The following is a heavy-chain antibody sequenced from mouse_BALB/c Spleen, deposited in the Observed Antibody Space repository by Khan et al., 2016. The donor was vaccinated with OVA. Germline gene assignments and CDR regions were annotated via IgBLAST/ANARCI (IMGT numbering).Heavy chain of an antibody. Sequence: EVQLQESGPGLLKPSQSLSLTCTVTGYSITSDYAWNWIRQFPGNKLECMAYIGFSGSTTYNPSLRSRISISRDTSKNQFFLQLTSETTKDTATDYCASGRLLLRYPDYFDYWGQGTTLTVSS. CDR1: GYSITSDYA. CDR2: IGFSGST. J-gene: IGHJ2*01. V-gene: IGHV3-2*02. CDR3: ASGRLLLRYPDYFDY. D-gene: IGHD1-1*01.